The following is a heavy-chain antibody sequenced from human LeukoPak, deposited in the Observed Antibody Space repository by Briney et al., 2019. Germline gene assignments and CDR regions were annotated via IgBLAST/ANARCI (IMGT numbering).Heavy chain of an antibody. CDR1: GYTFTSYG. CDR3: ARVRGYYDSSGYSHFDY. CDR2: ISAYNGNT. D-gene: IGHD3-22*01. V-gene: IGHV1-18*01. Sequence: GASVKVSCKASGYTFTSYGISWVRQAPGQGLEWMGWISAYNGNTNYAQKLQGRVTMTTDTSTSTAYMELRSLRSDDTAVYYCARVRGYYDSSGYSHFDYWGQGTLATVS. J-gene: IGHJ4*02.